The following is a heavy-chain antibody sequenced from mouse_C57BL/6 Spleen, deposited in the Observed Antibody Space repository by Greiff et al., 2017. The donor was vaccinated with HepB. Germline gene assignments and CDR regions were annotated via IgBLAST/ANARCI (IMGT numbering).Heavy chain of an antibody. CDR3: AIDNFTWFAY. CDR1: GYAFSSYW. V-gene: IGHV1-80*01. J-gene: IGHJ3*01. CDR2: IYPGDGDT. Sequence: VQRVESGAELVKPGASVKISCKASGYAFSSYWMNWVKQRPGKGLEWIGQIYPGDGDTNYNGKFKGKATLTADKSSSTAYMQLSSLTSEDSAVYFCAIDNFTWFAYWGQGTLVTVSA. D-gene: IGHD3-2*01.